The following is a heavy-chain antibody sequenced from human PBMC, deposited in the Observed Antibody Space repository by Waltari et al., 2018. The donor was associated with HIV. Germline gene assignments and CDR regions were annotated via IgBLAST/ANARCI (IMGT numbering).Heavy chain of an antibody. CDR1: GYTFTNYD. Sequence: QVQLVQSGAEVKKPGASVKVSCKASGYTFTNYDINWVRQATGQGLEWMGWMNPNCANTCSAQKFQGRVSMTRNTSISTAYLERSSLISEDTGVYYCARRGLQDSARSRMIDYWGQGTLVTVSS. CDR3: ARRGLQDSARSRMIDY. D-gene: IGHD1-26*01. CDR2: MNPNCANT. J-gene: IGHJ4*02. V-gene: IGHV1-8*01.